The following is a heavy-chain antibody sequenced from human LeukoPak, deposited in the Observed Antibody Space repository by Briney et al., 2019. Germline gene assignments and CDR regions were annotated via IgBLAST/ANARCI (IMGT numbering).Heavy chain of an antibody. CDR3: ASPIAVGGTGFYY. D-gene: IGHD6-19*01. CDR2: IYYSGST. V-gene: IGHV4-39*01. J-gene: IGHJ4*02. CDR1: GGSISSSSYY. Sequence: PSETLSLTCTVSGGSISSSSYYWGWLRQPPGKGLEWIGSIYYSGSTYYNPSLKRRATISEDTSKTQYSLKLSSMTAAATAEYYLASPIAVGGTGFYYWGWGPLAMVSS.